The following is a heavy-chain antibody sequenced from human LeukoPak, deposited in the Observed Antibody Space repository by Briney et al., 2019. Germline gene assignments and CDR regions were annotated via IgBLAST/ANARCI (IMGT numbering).Heavy chain of an antibody. J-gene: IGHJ4*02. CDR3: AKSRARREGSSGSIDY. CDR1: GFTFSSYA. CDR2: IGGSGGST. D-gene: IGHD3-22*01. V-gene: IGHV3-23*01. Sequence: GGSLRLSCAASGFTFSSYAMSWVRQAPGKGLEWVSVIGGSGGSTYYADSVKGRFTISRDNSKNTLYLQMSSLRAEDTAVYYCAKSRARREGSSGSIDYWGQGTPVTVSS.